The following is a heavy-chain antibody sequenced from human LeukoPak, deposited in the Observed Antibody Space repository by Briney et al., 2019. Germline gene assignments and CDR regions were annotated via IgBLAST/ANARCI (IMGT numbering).Heavy chain of an antibody. CDR1: GFTVSTYY. D-gene: IGHD2-2*01. Sequence: GRSLRLSCAASGFTVSTYYMTWVRQAAGKGLECVSVIYSGGSTYYADSVKGRFTVSRDNSKNTLYLQMNSLRAEDTAMYYCARGLGYCTSTTCLLPFDYWGQGTLVTVSS. V-gene: IGHV3-53*01. CDR3: ARGLGYCTSTTCLLPFDY. J-gene: IGHJ4*02. CDR2: IYSGGST.